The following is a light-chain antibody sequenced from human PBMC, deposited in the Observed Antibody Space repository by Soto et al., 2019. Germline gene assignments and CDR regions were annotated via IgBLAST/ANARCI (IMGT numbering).Light chain of an antibody. Sequence: DIQLTQSPSFLSASVGDRVTITCRASQAISSYLAWYQQKPGKAPKLLIYAASTLQRGVPSRFSGSGSGTEFTLKISSLQPEDFATYYCQHLNTYPTFGPGTKVDIK. J-gene: IGKJ3*01. CDR3: QHLNTYPT. V-gene: IGKV1-9*01. CDR1: QAISSY. CDR2: AAS.